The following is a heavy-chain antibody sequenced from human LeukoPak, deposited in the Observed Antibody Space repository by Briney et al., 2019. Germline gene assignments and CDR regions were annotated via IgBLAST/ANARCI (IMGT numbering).Heavy chain of an antibody. CDR2: IIHIFGTA. CDR1: GGTFSSYD. D-gene: IGHD2-15*01. CDR3: AREECGGNQGTFDY. J-gene: IGHJ4*02. Sequence: GASVKVSCKASGGTFSSYDISWVRQAPGQGLEWMGGIIHIFGTATYAKKFQGSVTITTDESTSTAYMELSSLRSEDTAVYYCAREECGGNQGTFDYWGQGTRVTVSS. V-gene: IGHV1-69*05.